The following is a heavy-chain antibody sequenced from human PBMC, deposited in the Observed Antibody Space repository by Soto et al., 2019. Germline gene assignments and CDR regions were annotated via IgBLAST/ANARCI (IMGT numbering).Heavy chain of an antibody. CDR3: ARDFGDSDSYYVYNY. D-gene: IGHD3-10*01. CDR1: GGSISSGTYY. V-gene: IGHV4-30-4*01. Sequence: SETLSLTCTVSGGSISSGTYYWSWIRQPPGKGLEWIGYVYYSGSTYYNPSLKSRLSMSVDTSKNQFTLKLSSVTAADTAVYYCARDFGDSDSYYVYNYWGQGTLVTVSS. CDR2: VYYSGST. J-gene: IGHJ4*02.